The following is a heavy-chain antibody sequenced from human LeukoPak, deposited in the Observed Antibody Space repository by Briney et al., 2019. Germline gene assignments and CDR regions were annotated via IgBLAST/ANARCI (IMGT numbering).Heavy chain of an antibody. J-gene: IGHJ5*02. Sequence: GGSLRLSCAASGFTFSSYSMNWVRQAPGKGLEWVSSISSSSSYIYYADSVKGRFTISRDNSKNTLYLQMNSLRAEDTAVYYCARDLAAMQEGWFDPWGQGTLVTVSS. D-gene: IGHD2-2*01. V-gene: IGHV3-21*01. CDR3: ARDLAAMQEGWFDP. CDR2: ISSSSSYI. CDR1: GFTFSSYS.